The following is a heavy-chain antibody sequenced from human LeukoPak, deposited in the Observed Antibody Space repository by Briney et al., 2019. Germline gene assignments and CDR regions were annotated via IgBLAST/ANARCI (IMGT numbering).Heavy chain of an antibody. J-gene: IGHJ4*02. V-gene: IGHV1-2*02. CDR2: IXPNSXDT. D-gene: IGHD3-16*01. Sequence: GASVKVSCKASGYTXXDXXIHXVRXXXGQXXXXXXXIXPNSXDTXYXQKLQGRVTMTRDTSISTAFMELSRLTSDDTAVYYCARVVFGGVIWAYWGQGTLVTVSS. CDR3: ARVVFGGVIWAY. CDR1: GYTXXDXX.